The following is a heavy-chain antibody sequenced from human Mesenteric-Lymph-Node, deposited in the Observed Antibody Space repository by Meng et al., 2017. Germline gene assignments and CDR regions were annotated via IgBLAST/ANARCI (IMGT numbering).Heavy chain of an antibody. CDR1: GYTLTELS. Sequence: ASVKVSCKVSGYTLTELSMHWVRQAPGQGLEWMGIINPSGGSTSYAQKFQGRVTMTRDTSTSTVYMELSSLRSEDTAVYYCARDPGGSGSYMFDYWGQGTLVTVSS. V-gene: IGHV1-46*01. CDR2: INPSGGST. D-gene: IGHD3-10*01. CDR3: ARDPGGSGSYMFDY. J-gene: IGHJ4*02.